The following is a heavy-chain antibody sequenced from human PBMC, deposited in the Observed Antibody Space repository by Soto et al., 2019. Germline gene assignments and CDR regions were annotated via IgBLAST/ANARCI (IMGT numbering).Heavy chain of an antibody. CDR1: GFTFSSYA. Sequence: GGSLRLSCAASGFTFSSYAMHWVRQAPGKGLEWVPVISYDGHNKYYADSVKGRFTISRDNSKNTLYLQMNSLRAEDTAVYYCARDLYCSGSYYNAGGVYQNAEPRVTLYYYYYGMDVWGQGTTVTVSS. CDR3: ARDLYCSGSYYNAGGVYQNAEPRVTLYYYYYGMDV. J-gene: IGHJ6*02. V-gene: IGHV3-30-3*01. D-gene: IGHD3-10*01. CDR2: ISYDGHNK.